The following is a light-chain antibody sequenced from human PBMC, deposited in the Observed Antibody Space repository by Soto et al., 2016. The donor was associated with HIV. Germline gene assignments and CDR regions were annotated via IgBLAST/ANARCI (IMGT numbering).Light chain of an antibody. CDR2: KTS. J-gene: IGKJ1*01. Sequence: DIQMTQSPSTLSASLGDRVTITCRASQSVSVWLAWYQQKPGKAPKLLIFKTSTLEIGVPSRFSGSGSGSGTDFTLTLSSLQPDDIGTYYCQEYYTVPYTFGQGTKVAIK. CDR3: QEYYTVPYT. CDR1: QSVSVW. V-gene: IGKV1-5*03.